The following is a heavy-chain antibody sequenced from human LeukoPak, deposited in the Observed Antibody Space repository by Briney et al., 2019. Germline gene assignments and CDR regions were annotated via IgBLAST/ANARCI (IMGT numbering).Heavy chain of an antibody. CDR3: ARVAVPRFLEWSHFDY. D-gene: IGHD3-3*01. CDR1: GFTFSSYS. J-gene: IGHJ4*02. CDR2: ISSSSSYI. V-gene: IGHV3-21*01. Sequence: GGSLGLSCAASGFTFSSYSMNWVRQAPGKGLEWVSSISSSSSYIYYADSVKGRFTISRDNAKNSLYLQMNSLRAEDTAVYYCARVAVPRFLEWSHFDYWGQGTLVTVSS.